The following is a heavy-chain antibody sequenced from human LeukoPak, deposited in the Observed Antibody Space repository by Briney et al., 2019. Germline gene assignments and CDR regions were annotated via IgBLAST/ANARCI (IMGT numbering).Heavy chain of an antibody. V-gene: IGHV4-38-2*01. D-gene: IGHD3-10*01. CDR2: IYHIGST. CDR3: ARAGWIITSGIDS. Sequence: SETLSLTCGVSGYSISRGYYWAWIRQPPGRGLKWIGTIYHIGSTYYTPSLGSRVTISVDTSKNEFSLNLKSVTAADTAVYYCARAGWIITSGIDSWGQGALVTVSS. CDR1: GYSISRGYY. J-gene: IGHJ4*02.